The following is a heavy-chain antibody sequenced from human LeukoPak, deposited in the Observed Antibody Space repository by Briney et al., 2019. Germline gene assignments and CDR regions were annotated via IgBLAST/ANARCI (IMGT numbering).Heavy chain of an antibody. Sequence: SETLSLTCTVSGGSISSYYWSWIRQPPGRGLEWIGYIFYSGSTSYNPSLKSRVAISVDTSKNQFSLKLSSVTAADTAVYYCAREIQLWLGRFFDYWGQGTLVTVSS. J-gene: IGHJ4*02. CDR1: GGSISSYY. CDR3: AREIQLWLGRFFDY. D-gene: IGHD5-18*01. CDR2: IFYSGST. V-gene: IGHV4-59*01.